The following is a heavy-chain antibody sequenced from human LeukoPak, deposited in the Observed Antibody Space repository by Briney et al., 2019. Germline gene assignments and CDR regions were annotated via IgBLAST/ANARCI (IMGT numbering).Heavy chain of an antibody. Sequence: PSGTLSLTCAVSGDSISSSNWWSWVRQAPGKGLEWVANIKQDGGEKYYVDSVKGRFTISRDNAKNSLYLQMNSLRPEDTAVYYCAGRGDGNLYYFDHWGQGTLVTASS. D-gene: IGHD5-24*01. CDR3: AGRGDGNLYYFDH. V-gene: IGHV3-7*04. CDR2: IKQDGGEK. J-gene: IGHJ4*02. CDR1: GDSISSSNW.